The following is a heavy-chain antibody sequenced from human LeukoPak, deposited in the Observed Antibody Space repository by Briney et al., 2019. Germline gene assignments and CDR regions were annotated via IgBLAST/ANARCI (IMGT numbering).Heavy chain of an antibody. CDR2: ISGSGGST. CDR1: GFTFSGYS. CDR3: AKGGRAYDYGDYFDY. J-gene: IGHJ4*02. Sequence: GGSLRLSCAASGFTFSGYSMTWVRQAPGKGLEWVSEISGSGGSTYYADSVKGRFTISRDNSKNTLYLQMNSLRAEDTAVYYCAKGGRAYDYGDYFDYWGQGTLVTVSS. V-gene: IGHV3-23*01. D-gene: IGHD4-17*01.